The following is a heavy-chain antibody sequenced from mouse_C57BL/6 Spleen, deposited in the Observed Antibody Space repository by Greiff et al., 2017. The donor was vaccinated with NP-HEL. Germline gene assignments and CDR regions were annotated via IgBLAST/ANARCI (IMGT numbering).Heavy chain of an antibody. V-gene: IGHV10-1*01. CDR2: IRSKSNNYAT. CDR3: VRLYYGSSYPLYYYAMDY. CDR1: GFSFNTYA. D-gene: IGHD1-1*01. Sequence: EVQVVESGGGLVQPKGSLKLSCAASGFSFNTYAMNWVRQAPGKGLEWVARIRSKSNNYATYYADSVKDRFTISRDDSESMLYLQMNNLKTEDTAMYYCVRLYYGSSYPLYYYAMDYWGQGTSVTVSS. J-gene: IGHJ4*01.